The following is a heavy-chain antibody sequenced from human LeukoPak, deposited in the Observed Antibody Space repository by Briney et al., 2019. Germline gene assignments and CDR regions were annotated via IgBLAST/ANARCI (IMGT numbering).Heavy chain of an antibody. Sequence: GESLRLSCEASGFSFSRYWMSWVRQAPVRGLEWVANIKPDGSEIYYVDSVKGRFTISRDNAKNAVYLHMNSLRPEDTALYHCAKDITESGSYDFDYWGQGILVTVSS. CDR1: GFSFSRYW. CDR3: AKDITESGSYDFDY. J-gene: IGHJ4*02. D-gene: IGHD1-26*01. CDR2: IKPDGSEI. V-gene: IGHV3-7*01.